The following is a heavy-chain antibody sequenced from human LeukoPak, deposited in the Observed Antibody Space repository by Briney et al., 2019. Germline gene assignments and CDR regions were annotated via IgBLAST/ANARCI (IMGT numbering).Heavy chain of an antibody. J-gene: IGHJ4*02. Sequence: PSETLSLTCTVSGYSISSGYYWGWIRQPPGKGLEWIGSIYHSGSTYYNPSLKSRVTISVDTSKNQFSLKLSSVTAADTAVYYCARGQTLVGALHFWGQGTLVTVSS. V-gene: IGHV4-38-2*02. CDR1: GYSISSGYY. CDR2: IYHSGST. CDR3: ARGQTLVGALHF. D-gene: IGHD1-26*01.